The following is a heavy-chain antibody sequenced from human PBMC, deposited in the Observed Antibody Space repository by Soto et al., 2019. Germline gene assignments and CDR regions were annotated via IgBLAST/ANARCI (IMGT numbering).Heavy chain of an antibody. J-gene: IGHJ5*02. CDR1: GGSISNYY. CDR3: ARPRFSSSSIFWFDP. Sequence: QVQLQESGPGLVKPSETLSLTCTVSGGSISNYYWGWIRQPPGKGLEWIGYIYYSGSTNYNPSLKSRVTISVDTSKNQFPLKLISVAAAATAVYYCARPRFSSSSIFWFDPWGQGTLVIVSS. CDR2: IYYSGST. D-gene: IGHD6-6*01. V-gene: IGHV4-59*01.